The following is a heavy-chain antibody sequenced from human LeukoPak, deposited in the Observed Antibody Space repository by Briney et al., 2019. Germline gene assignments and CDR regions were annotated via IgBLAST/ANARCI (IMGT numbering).Heavy chain of an antibody. CDR2: ISSSSGSR. V-gene: IGHV3-21*04. CDR1: GFTFSTYS. J-gene: IGHJ4*02. CDR3: AKAQSDTPLDY. D-gene: IGHD5-18*01. Sequence: GSLRLSCAASGFTFSTYSMNWVRQAPGKGLEWVSYISSSSGSRYYTDSVKGRFTISRDNAKNSLFLQMNSLRAEDTAVYYCAKAQSDTPLDYWGQGTLVTVSS.